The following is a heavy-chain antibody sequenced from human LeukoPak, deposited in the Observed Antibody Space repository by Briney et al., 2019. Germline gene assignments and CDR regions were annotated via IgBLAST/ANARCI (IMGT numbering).Heavy chain of an antibody. CDR3: ARGRPFGPMYYFDY. V-gene: IGHV4-39*01. Sequence: SETLSLTCTVSGGSISSSHYYWGWIRQPPGKGLEWIGSTHYSGITYCNPSLKSRVTISVDTSKNQLSLTLTSVTAADTAVYYCARGRPFGPMYYFDYWGQVTLVTVSS. J-gene: IGHJ4*02. D-gene: IGHD3-10*01. CDR2: THYSGIT. CDR1: GGSISSSHYY.